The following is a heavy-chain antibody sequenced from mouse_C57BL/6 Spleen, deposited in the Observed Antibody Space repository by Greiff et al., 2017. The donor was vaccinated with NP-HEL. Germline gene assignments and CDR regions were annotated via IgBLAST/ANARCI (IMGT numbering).Heavy chain of an antibody. CDR1: GYTFTSYG. V-gene: IGHV1-81*01. CDR3: ARGRSTTVVDWYFDV. Sequence: QVQLQQSGAELARPGASVKLSCKASGYTFTSYGISWVKQRTGQGLEWIVEIYPRSGNTYYNEKFKGKATLTADKSSSTAYMELRSLTSEDSAVYFCARGRSTTVVDWYFDVWGTGTTVTVSS. J-gene: IGHJ1*03. CDR2: IYPRSGNT. D-gene: IGHD1-1*01.